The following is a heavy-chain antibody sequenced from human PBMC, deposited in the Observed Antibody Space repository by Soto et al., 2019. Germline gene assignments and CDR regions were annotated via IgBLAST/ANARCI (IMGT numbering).Heavy chain of an antibody. J-gene: IGHJ3*02. CDR1: GGSISSYY. D-gene: IGHD2-15*01. CDR3: ARAPVVAAFDI. CDR2: IYYSGST. V-gene: IGHV4-59*01. Sequence: SETLSLTCTVSGGSISSYYWSWIRQPPGKGLEWIGYIYYSGSTNYNPSLKSRVTKSVDTSKNQFSLKLSSVTAADTAVYYCARAPVVAAFDIWGQGTMVTVSS.